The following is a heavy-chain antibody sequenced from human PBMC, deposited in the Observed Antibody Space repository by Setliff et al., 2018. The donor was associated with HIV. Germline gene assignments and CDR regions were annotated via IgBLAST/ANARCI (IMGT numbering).Heavy chain of an antibody. Sequence: GESLKISCRASGYSFTTYWIGWVRQMPGKDLEWMGIIRPGDSETRYTPSFEGQVTMSVNKSTSTAYLQWSSLKASDSAIYYCARHFGISYRSPFDPWGQGTLVTVSS. CDR2: IRPGDSET. V-gene: IGHV5-51*01. CDR1: GYSFTTYW. J-gene: IGHJ5*02. CDR3: ARHFGISYRSPFDP. D-gene: IGHD3-3*01.